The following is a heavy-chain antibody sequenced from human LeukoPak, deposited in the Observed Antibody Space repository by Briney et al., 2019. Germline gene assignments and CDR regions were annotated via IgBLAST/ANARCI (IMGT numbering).Heavy chain of an antibody. J-gene: IGHJ6*03. CDR2: ISSSSSYI. Sequence: KPGGSLRLSCAASGFTFNSYTMNWVRQAPGKGLEWVSSISSSSSYIYYSDSVKGRFTISRDNVKNSLYLQMNSLRAEDTAVYYCARDYYGSGSYYNNYYYYYYMDVWGKGTTVTISS. D-gene: IGHD3-10*01. CDR1: GFTFNSYT. CDR3: ARDYYGSGSYYNNYYYYYYMDV. V-gene: IGHV3-21*06.